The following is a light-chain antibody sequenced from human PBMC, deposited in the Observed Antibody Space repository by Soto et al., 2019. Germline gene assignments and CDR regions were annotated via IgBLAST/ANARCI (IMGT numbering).Light chain of an antibody. CDR3: MQSIQLPPT. Sequence: DLVMTKTPPSLSVTPDKPPSISCRSSQSFRHSNGRTYLYWYLQKPGQPPQLLIYEVSNRFSGVPDRFSGSGSGTDFTLKISRVEAEDVGVYYCMQSIQLPPTFGQGTKVEIK. V-gene: IGKV2D-29*01. CDR1: QSFRHSNGRTY. J-gene: IGKJ1*01. CDR2: EVS.